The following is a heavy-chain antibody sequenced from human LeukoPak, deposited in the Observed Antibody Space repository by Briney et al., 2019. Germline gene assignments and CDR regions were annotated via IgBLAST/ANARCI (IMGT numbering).Heavy chain of an antibody. CDR1: GGSITGSNW. D-gene: IGHD4-23*01. V-gene: IGHV4-4*02. J-gene: IGHJ4*02. CDR2: IYHSGST. Sequence: PSETLSLTCAVSGGSITGSNWWTWVRQPPGKGLEWIGEIYHSGSTNHNPSLKSRVTISVDKSNNQFSLKLNSMTAADTAVYYCARNAGNSDVDYWGQGILVTVSS. CDR3: ARNAGNSDVDY.